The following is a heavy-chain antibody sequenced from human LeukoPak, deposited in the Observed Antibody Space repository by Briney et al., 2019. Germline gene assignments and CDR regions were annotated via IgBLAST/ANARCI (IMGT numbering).Heavy chain of an antibody. CDR3: ARVLPRGYYFDY. CDR1: GYSISSGYY. CDR2: IYHSGST. V-gene: IGHV4-38-2*02. J-gene: IGHJ4*02. Sequence: PSETLSLTCTVSGYSISSGYYWGWIRQPPGKGLEWIGTIYHSGSTYYNPSLKSRVTISVDTSKNQFSLKLSSVTAAGTAVYYCARVLPRGYYFDYWGQGTLVTVSS.